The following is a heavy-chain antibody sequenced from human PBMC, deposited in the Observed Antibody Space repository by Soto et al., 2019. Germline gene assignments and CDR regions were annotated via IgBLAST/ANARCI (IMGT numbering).Heavy chain of an antibody. CDR3: ARDMQMAAISAFDI. CDR1: GFTFSRYG. Sequence: GGSLRLSCAASGFTFSRYGLHWVRQAPGKGLEWVAFIWYDGSNKYYSDSVKGRFTISRDNSKNTLYPQMNSLRAEDTAVYYCARDMQMAAISAFDIRGQGTMVTVSS. D-gene: IGHD6-19*01. V-gene: IGHV3-33*01. J-gene: IGHJ3*02. CDR2: IWYDGSNK.